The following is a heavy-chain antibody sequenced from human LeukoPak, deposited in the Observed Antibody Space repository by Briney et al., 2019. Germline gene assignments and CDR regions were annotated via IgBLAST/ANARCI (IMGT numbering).Heavy chain of an antibody. V-gene: IGHV1-2*02. Sequence: ASVKVSCKASGYTFTGYYMHWVRQAPGQGLEWMGWINPNSGGTNYAQKFQGRVTMTRDTSISTAYMELSRLRSDDTAVYYCARVDCSSINCHYYMDVWGKGTTVTISS. J-gene: IGHJ6*03. CDR2: INPNSGGT. CDR1: GYTFTGYY. CDR3: ARVDCSSINCHYYMDV. D-gene: IGHD2-2*01.